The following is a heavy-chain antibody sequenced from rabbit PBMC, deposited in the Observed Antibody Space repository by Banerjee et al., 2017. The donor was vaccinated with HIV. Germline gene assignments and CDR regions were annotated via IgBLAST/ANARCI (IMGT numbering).Heavy chain of an antibody. CDR3: ARVYPGSSHHINL. CDR2: INTGSGST. Sequence: QEQLVESGGGLVQPEGSLTLTCTASGFSFSSNAMCWVRQAPGKGLEWIGCINTGSGSTWYASWAKGRFTISKTSSTTVTLEMTSLTAADTATYFCARVYPGSSHHINLWGQGTLVTVS. D-gene: IGHD4-2*01. J-gene: IGHJ4*01. CDR1: GFSFSSNA. V-gene: IGHV1S45*01.